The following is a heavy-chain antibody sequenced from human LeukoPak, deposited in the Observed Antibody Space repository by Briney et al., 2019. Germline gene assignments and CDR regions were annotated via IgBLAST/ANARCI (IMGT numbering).Heavy chain of an antibody. CDR3: TRDPHSLDY. CDR2: IRHSGSTM. D-gene: IGHD5-18*01. J-gene: IGHJ4*02. CDR1: GFTFSSYA. V-gene: IGHV3-48*02. Sequence: GRSLRLSCAASGFTFSSYAMHWVRQAPGKGLEWVSYIRHSGSTMYYADSVKGRFTISRDNAKSSLYLQMNSLRDEDTAVYYCTRDPHSLDYWGQGTLVTVSS.